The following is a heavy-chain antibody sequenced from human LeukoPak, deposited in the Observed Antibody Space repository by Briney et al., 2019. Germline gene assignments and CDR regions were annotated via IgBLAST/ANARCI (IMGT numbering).Heavy chain of an antibody. Sequence: SETVSLTCSVSGGSISSYYWSWIRQPPGKGLEWIGYIYSSGTTNYKPSLKSRVTISVDTSNNQFSLKLSSVTAADTAVYYCARGLTAAGSNWFDPWGQGTLVTVSS. CDR3: ARGLTAAGSNWFDP. V-gene: IGHV4-59*01. CDR2: IYSSGTT. J-gene: IGHJ5*02. D-gene: IGHD6-13*01. CDR1: GGSISSYY.